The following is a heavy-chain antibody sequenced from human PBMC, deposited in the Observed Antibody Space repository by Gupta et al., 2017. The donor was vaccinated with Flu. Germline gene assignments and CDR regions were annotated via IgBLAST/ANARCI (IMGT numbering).Heavy chain of an antibody. CDR3: ASDWYSSGWYPSYYFDY. D-gene: IGHD6-19*01. CDR2: IYYSGST. Sequence: PGKGLEWIGSIYYSGSTYYNPSLKSRVTISVDTSKNQFSLKLSSVTAADTAVYYCASDWYSSGWYPSYYFDYWGQGTLVTVSS. V-gene: IGHV4-39*01. J-gene: IGHJ4*02.